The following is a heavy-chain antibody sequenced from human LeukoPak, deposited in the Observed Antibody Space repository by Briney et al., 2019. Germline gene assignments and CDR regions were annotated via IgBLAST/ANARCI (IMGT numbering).Heavy chain of an antibody. D-gene: IGHD5-12*01. J-gene: IGHJ4*02. CDR2: IWYAGSNK. CDR1: GFTFSSYG. CDR3: TRDLYSGYDSDVY. Sequence: RPGGSLRLSCAAAGFTFSSYGMHWVRQAPGKGLERVAVIWYAGSNKTYADSAKGRFTISRDNSKNTLYLQMNSLRAEDTAVYCCTRDLYSGYDSDVYWGQGTLVTVCS. V-gene: IGHV3-33*01.